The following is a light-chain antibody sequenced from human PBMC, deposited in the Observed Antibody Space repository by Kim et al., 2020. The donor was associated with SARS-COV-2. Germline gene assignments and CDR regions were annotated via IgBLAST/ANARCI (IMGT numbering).Light chain of an antibody. CDR1: KLGDKY. CDR2: QDS. Sequence: SVSPGQTASITCSGDKLGDKYACWYQQKPGKSPVLVIYQDSKRPSGIPERFSGSNSGNTATLTISGTQAMDEADYYCQAWDSSTEVFGTGTRSPS. CDR3: QAWDSSTEV. V-gene: IGLV3-1*01. J-gene: IGLJ1*01.